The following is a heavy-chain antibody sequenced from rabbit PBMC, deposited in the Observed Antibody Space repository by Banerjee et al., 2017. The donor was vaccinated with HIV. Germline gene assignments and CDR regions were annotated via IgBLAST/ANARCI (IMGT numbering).Heavy chain of an antibody. CDR2: IDAGSSGST. J-gene: IGHJ4*01. D-gene: IGHD4-2*01. CDR1: FSNGYV. CDR3: ARGGLVVGLNL. Sequence: FSNGYVMCWVRQAPGKGLEWIACIDAGSSGSTYYANWAKGRFTFSKTSSTTVTLQMTGLTAADTATYFCARGGLVVGLNLWGPGTLVTVS. V-gene: IGHV1S40*01.